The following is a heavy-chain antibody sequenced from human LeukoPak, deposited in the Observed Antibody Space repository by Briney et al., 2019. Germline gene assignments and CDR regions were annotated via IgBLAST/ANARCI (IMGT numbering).Heavy chain of an antibody. V-gene: IGHV2-70*11. Sequence: GSGPALVRPTQTLTLTCTFSGFSLSTSGMCVSWIRQPPGKALEWLARIDWDDDKYYSTSLKTRLTISKDTSKNQVVLTMTNMDPVDTATYYCARIQRAVAGQGAFDIWGQGTMVTVSS. CDR2: IDWDDDK. D-gene: IGHD6-19*01. J-gene: IGHJ3*02. CDR3: ARIQRAVAGQGAFDI. CDR1: GFSLSTSGMC.